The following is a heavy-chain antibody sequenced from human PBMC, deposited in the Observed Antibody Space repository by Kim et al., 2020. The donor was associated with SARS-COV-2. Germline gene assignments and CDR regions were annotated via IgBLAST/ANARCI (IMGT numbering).Heavy chain of an antibody. V-gene: IGHV1-69*13. CDR3: ARDRGYCSGGSCYDYYYGMDV. CDR2: IIPIFGTA. J-gene: IGHJ6*02. CDR1: GGAFSSYA. Sequence: SVKVSCKASGGAFSSYAISWVRQAPGQGLEWMGGIIPIFGTANYAQKFQGRVTITADESTSTAYMELSSLRSEDTAVYYCARDRGYCSGGSCYDYYYGMDVWGQGTTVTVSS. D-gene: IGHD2-15*01.